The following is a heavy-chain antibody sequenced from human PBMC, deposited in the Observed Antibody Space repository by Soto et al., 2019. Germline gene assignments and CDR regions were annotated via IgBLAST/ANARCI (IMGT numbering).Heavy chain of an antibody. CDR3: ARTMYSNRGWFDP. V-gene: IGHV3-48*03. Sequence: GGSLRLSCAASGFTFSSYDMNWVRQAPGKGLEWVSYITSSGSLIYYADSVRGRFTVSRDNAKNSLYLQMNSLRAEDTGVYYCARTMYSNRGWFDPWGQGTLVTVSP. J-gene: IGHJ5*02. CDR1: GFTFSSYD. D-gene: IGHD6-13*01. CDR2: ITSSGSLI.